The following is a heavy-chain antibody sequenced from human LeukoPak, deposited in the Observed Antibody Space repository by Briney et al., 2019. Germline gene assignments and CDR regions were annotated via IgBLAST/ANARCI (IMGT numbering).Heavy chain of an antibody. CDR1: GGTFSSYA. CDR2: IIPIFGTA. J-gene: IGHJ3*02. CDR3: ARDEEDDYGDYNDAFDI. Sequence: SVKVSCKASGGTFSSYAISWVRQAPGQGLEWMGRIIPIFGTANYAQKFQGRVTITTDESTSTAYMELSSLRSEDTAVYYCARDEEDDYGDYNDAFDIWGQGTMVTVSP. D-gene: IGHD4-17*01. V-gene: IGHV1-69*05.